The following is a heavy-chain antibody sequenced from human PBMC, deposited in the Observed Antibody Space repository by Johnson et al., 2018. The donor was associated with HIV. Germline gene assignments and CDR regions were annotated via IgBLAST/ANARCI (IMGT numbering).Heavy chain of an antibody. CDR3: ARGKGAAAGLDAFHI. CDR2: INWSGDNI. CDR1: GFTFSSYA. D-gene: IGHD6-13*01. V-gene: IGHV3-20*04. Sequence: VQLVESGGGVVQPGRSLRLSCAASGFTFSSYAMHWVRQAPGKGLEWVSGINWSGDNIGYADSLKGRFTISRDNARNSLYLEMNSLRVEDTALYYCARGKGAAAGLDAFHIWCQGTMVTVS. J-gene: IGHJ3*02.